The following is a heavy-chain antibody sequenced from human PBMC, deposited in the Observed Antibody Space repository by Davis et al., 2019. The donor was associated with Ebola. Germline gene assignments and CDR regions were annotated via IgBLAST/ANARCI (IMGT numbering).Heavy chain of an antibody. CDR1: GFTLSGSA. CDR2: IRSKAYSYVA. V-gene: IGHV3-73*01. J-gene: IGHJ5*02. Sequence: PGGSLRLSCAASGFTLSGSAVHWVRQASGKGLEWVGRIRSKAYSYVALYADSLQGRFTISRDDSQNTAYLQMNSLKIEDTAVYYCIICVDDTFPVLESWGQGTLVTVSS. CDR3: IICVDDTFPVLES. D-gene: IGHD3-3*01.